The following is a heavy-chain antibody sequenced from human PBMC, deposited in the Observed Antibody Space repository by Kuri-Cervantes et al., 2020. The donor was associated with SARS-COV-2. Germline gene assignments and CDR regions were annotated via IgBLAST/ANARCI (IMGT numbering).Heavy chain of an antibody. V-gene: IGHV1-8*03. CDR1: TYTFTTYD. CDR2: MNPNSGNT. J-gene: IGHJ6*03. Sequence: ASVKVSCKASTYTFTTYDINWVRQATGQGLEWMGWMNPNSGNTGYAQKFQGRVTITRNTSISTAYMELSSLRSEDTAVYYCARTLGRRGDYGYYYFYMDVWGRGTTVT. D-gene: IGHD4-17*01. CDR3: ARTLGRRGDYGYYYFYMDV.